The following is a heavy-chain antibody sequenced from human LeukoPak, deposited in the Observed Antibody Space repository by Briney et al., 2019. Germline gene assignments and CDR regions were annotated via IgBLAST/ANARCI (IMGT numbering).Heavy chain of an antibody. D-gene: IGHD2-2*01. CDR2: IRYDGSNK. Sequence: PGGSLRLSCAASGFTFSSYGMHWVRQAPGKGLEWVAFIRYDGSNKYYADSVKGRFTISRDNSKNTLYLQMNSLRAEDTAVYYCAKDEVVPSYYYIDVWGKGTTVTVSS. J-gene: IGHJ6*03. CDR3: AKDEVVPSYYYIDV. CDR1: GFTFSSYG. V-gene: IGHV3-30*02.